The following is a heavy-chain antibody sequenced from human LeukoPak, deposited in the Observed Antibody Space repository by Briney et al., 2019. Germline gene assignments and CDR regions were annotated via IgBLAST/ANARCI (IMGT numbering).Heavy chain of an antibody. J-gene: IGHJ4*02. V-gene: IGHV3-23*01. D-gene: IGHD1-26*01. CDR1: GFTFSSYA. CDR2: ISGSGGST. Sequence: GGSLRLSCAASGFTFSSYAMSWVRQAPGKGLEWVSAISGSGGSTYYADSVKGRFTISRDNSKNTLYLQMNSLRAEDTAVNYCAKDDARWELLDWGQGTLVTVSS. CDR3: AKDDARWELLD.